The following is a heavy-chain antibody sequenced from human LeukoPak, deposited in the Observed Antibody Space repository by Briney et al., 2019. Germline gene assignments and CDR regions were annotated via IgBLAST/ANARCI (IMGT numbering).Heavy chain of an antibody. D-gene: IGHD5-24*01. J-gene: IGHJ4*02. CDR3: ARQNSRDGSDY. V-gene: IGHV3-53*01. CDR1: GFTVSSNY. CDR2: IYSGGST. Sequence: GGSLRLSCAASGFTVSSNYMSWVRQAPGKGLEWVSVIYSGGSTYYADSVKGRFTISRDNSKNTLYLQMNSLRAEDTAAYYCARQNSRDGSDYWGQGTLVTVSS.